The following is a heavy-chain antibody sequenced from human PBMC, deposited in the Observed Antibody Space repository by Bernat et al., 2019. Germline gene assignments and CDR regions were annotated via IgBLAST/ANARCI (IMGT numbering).Heavy chain of an antibody. CDR3: ARLIAAAGTYYYYYYGMDV. J-gene: IGHJ6*02. Sequence: QVQLQESGPGLVKPSETLSLTCTVSGGSISSYYWSWIRQPPGKGLEWIGYIYYSGSTNYNPSLKSRVTISVDTSKNQFSLKLSSVTAADTAVYYCARLIAAAGTYYYYYYGMDVWGQGTTVTVSS. CDR2: IYYSGST. V-gene: IGHV4-59*08. CDR1: GGSISSYY. D-gene: IGHD6-13*01.